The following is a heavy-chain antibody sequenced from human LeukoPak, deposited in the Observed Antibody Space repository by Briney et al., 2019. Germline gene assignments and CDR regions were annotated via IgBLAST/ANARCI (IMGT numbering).Heavy chain of an antibody. CDR2: INSDGSST. CDR1: GFTFSSYW. D-gene: IGHD3-22*01. V-gene: IGHV3-74*01. Sequence: GGSLRLSCAASGFTFSSYWMHWVRNAPGKGLGWVSRINSDGSSTSYADSVKGRFTISRDNAKNTLYLQMNSLRAEDAAVYYCARDNGYYWRYYYGMDVWGQGTTVTVSS. CDR3: ARDNGYYWRYYYGMDV. J-gene: IGHJ6*02.